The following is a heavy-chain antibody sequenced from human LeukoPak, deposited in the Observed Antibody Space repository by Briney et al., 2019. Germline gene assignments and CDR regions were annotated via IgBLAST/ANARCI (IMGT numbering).Heavy chain of an antibody. V-gene: IGHV3-15*01. Sequence: GSQRLSCAASGFTFSNAWMSWVRQAPGKGLEWVGRIKSKTDGGTTDYAAPVKGRFTISRDDSKNTLYLQMNSLKTEDTAVYYCTTSSGWGGFDYWGQGTLVTVSS. J-gene: IGHJ4*02. CDR1: GFTFSNAW. CDR3: TTSSGWGGFDY. D-gene: IGHD6-19*01. CDR2: IKSKTDGGTT.